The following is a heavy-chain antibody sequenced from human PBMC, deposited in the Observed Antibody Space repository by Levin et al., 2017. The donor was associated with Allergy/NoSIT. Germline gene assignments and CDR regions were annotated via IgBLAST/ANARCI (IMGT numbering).Heavy chain of an antibody. D-gene: IGHD6-13*01. CDR1: GFTFSSYA. CDR3: ARERAGSSWENAFEI. V-gene: IGHV3-30*04. CDR2: ISYDGSNK. J-gene: IGHJ3*02. Sequence: PGGSLRLSCAASGFTFSSYAMHWVRQAPGKGLEWVAVISYDGSNKYYADSVKGRFTISRDNSKNTLYLQMNSLRAEDTAVYYCARERAGSSWENAFEIWGQGTMVTVSS.